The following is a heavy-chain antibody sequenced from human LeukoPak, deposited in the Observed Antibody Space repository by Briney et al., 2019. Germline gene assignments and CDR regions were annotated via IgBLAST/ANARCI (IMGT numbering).Heavy chain of an antibody. CDR1: GFTFSSYS. V-gene: IGHV3-48*01. J-gene: IGHJ4*02. D-gene: IGHD3-10*01. CDR2: ISSSSSTI. CDR3: ARDKITMVRGAIPGPPDY. Sequence: PGGSLRLSCAASGFTFSSYSMNWVRQAPGKGLEWVSYISSSSSTIYYADSVKGRFTISRDNAKNSLYLQMNSLRAEDTAVYYCARDKITMVRGAIPGPPDYWGQGTLVTVSS.